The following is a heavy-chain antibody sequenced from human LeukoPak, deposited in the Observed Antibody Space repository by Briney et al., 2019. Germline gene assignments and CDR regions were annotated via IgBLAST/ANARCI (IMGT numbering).Heavy chain of an antibody. CDR2: ISSDGSDK. J-gene: IGHJ4*02. Sequence: GGSLRLSCAASGFTFSPHAMHWVRQAPGKGLKWVAVISSDGSDKYYADSVKGRFTISRDNAKNSLYLQMNSLRAEDTAVYYCARDLAPYDSSGSTLIDYWGQGTLVTVSS. V-gene: IGHV3-30-3*01. CDR3: ARDLAPYDSSGSTLIDY. D-gene: IGHD3-22*01. CDR1: GFTFSPHA.